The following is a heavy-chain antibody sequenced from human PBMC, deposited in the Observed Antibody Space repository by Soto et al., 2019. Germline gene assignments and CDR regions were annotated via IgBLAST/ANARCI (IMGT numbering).Heavy chain of an antibody. J-gene: IGHJ5*02. Sequence: QVQLQESGPGLVKPSQTLSLTCTVSGGSISSGGYYWSWIRQHPGKGLEWIGYIYYSGSTYYNPSRKSRVTISVDTSKNQFSLKLSSVTAADTAVYYCARNSRGWPGPRNWFDPWGQGTLVTVSS. V-gene: IGHV4-31*03. D-gene: IGHD6-25*01. CDR2: IYYSGST. CDR3: ARNSRGWPGPRNWFDP. CDR1: GGSISSGGYY.